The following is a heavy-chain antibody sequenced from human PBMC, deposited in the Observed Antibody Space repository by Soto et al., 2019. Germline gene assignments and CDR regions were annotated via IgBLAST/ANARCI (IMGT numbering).Heavy chain of an antibody. CDR1: PGSDTGYD. V-gene: IGHV4-34*01. Sequence: PYQTRCLTGAFDPGSDTGYDWNWIRQPPRKGLEWIGEINHTGGTHYNPSLKSRVTMSVDTSKNQFSLRLSSVTAADTAIYYCATRITVFGLLIPPFDPWGQGTQVTVSS. J-gene: IGHJ5*02. CDR3: ATRITVFGLLIPPFDP. D-gene: IGHD3-3*01. CDR2: INHTGGT.